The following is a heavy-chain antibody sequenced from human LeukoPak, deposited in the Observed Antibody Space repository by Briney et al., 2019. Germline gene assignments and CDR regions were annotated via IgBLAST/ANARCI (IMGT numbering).Heavy chain of an antibody. D-gene: IGHD1-26*01. V-gene: IGHV3-23*01. J-gene: IGHJ4*02. Sequence: GGCLRLSCAASEFTFSSYGMSWVRQAPGKGLEWVSSISGSGGSTQYADSVQGRFAISRDNSKNTLYLQMNSLRAEDTAVYYCAKVGIVGTQGKVDDYWGQGTLVTVSS. CDR2: ISGSGGST. CDR1: EFTFSSYG. CDR3: AKVGIVGTQGKVDDY.